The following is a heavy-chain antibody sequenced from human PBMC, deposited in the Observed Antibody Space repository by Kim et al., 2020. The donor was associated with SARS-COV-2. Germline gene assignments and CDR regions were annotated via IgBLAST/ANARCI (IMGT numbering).Heavy chain of an antibody. CDR2: ISSSSSYI. J-gene: IGHJ4*02. CDR3: ASLVVPAADEFDY. Sequence: GGSLRLSCAASGFTFSSYSMNWVRQAPGKGLEWVSSISSSSSYIYYADSVKGRFTISRDNAKNSLYLQMNSLRAEDTAVYYCASLVVPAADEFDYWGQGTLVTVSS. CDR1: GFTFSSYS. D-gene: IGHD2-2*01. V-gene: IGHV3-21*01.